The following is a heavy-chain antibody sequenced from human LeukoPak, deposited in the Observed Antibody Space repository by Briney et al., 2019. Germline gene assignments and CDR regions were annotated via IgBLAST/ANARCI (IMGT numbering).Heavy chain of an antibody. D-gene: IGHD1-1*01. CDR1: DFSVSAFY. J-gene: IGHJ4*02. CDR2: LYTDDTT. CDR3: ARGGSFYWNPRY. V-gene: IGHV3-53*01. Sequence: PGGSLRLSCVAPDFSVSAFYMSWVRQAPGKGLEWISLLYTDDTTYYADSVEGRFTISRDDSKNIIYLQMNSLRVEDTAIYYCARGGSFYWNPRYWGQGTLVTVSS.